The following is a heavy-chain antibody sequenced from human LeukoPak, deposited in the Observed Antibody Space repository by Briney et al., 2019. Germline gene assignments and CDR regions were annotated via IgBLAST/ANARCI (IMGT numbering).Heavy chain of an antibody. CDR2: INPNSGGT. CDR1: GYTITGYY. J-gene: IGHJ5*02. Sequence: GASVKVSCKASGYTITGYYMHWVRQAPGQGLEWMGRINPNSGGTNYAQKFQGRVTMTRDTSISTPYMELSRLRSDDTAVSYCARDHLTEAVAGTRGGRRFDPWGQGTLVTVSS. D-gene: IGHD6-19*01. CDR3: ARDHLTEAVAGTRGGRRFDP. V-gene: IGHV1-2*06.